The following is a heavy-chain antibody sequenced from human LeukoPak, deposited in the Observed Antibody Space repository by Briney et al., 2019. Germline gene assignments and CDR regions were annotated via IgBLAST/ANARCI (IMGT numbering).Heavy chain of an antibody. CDR1: GFTFSSYG. Sequence: PGGSLRLSCAASGFTFSSYGMHWVRQAPGKGLEWVAVIWYDGSNKYYADSVKGRFTISRDNSKNTLYLQMNSLRAEDTAVYYCARGPSSGSYPTYYGMDVWGQGTTVTVSS. CDR3: ARGPSSGSYPTYYGMDV. V-gene: IGHV3-33*08. J-gene: IGHJ6*02. D-gene: IGHD1-26*01. CDR2: IWYDGSNK.